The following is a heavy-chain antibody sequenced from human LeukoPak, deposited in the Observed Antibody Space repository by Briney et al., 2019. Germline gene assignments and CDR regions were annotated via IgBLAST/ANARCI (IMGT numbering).Heavy chain of an antibody. D-gene: IGHD4-17*01. CDR3: GRDPNGDYIGAFDF. Sequence: QSGGSLTLSCAASGFTFSNYAMTWLRLAPGKGLEWVSSIRGSGGGTSYTDSVKGRFTMYRDNSRDTLYLQMNNLRAEDTAVYYCGRDPNGDYIGAFDFWGQGTLVTVSS. J-gene: IGHJ3*01. CDR1: GFTFSNYA. V-gene: IGHV3-23*01. CDR2: IRGSGGGT.